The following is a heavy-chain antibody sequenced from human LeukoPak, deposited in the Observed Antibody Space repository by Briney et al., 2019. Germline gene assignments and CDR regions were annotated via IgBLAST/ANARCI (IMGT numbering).Heavy chain of an antibody. CDR2: VSHSGST. V-gene: IGHV4-34*01. D-gene: IGHD3-16*01. CDR3: ARVHFGQGGAFDY. Sequence: SETLSLTCAVHGESLWGHFWSWLRQPPGKGPEWIAEVSHSGSTNYNPSLMSRVTTSVDTSKNQFFLNVNSVTAADTAVYYCARVHFGQGGAFDYWGQGSLATVSS. J-gene: IGHJ4*02. CDR1: GESLWGHF.